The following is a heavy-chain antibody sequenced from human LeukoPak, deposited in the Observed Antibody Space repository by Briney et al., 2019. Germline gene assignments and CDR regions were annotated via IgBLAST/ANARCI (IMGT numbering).Heavy chain of an antibody. Sequence: GRSLRLSCAASGFTFSSYAMSWVRQAPGKGLEWVSAISGSGAGTYYADSVKGRFTISRDNSKNTLYLQVNSLRAEDTAVYYCAKDRGTSGCYGFDYWGQGTLVTVSS. D-gene: IGHD6-19*01. V-gene: IGHV3-23*01. J-gene: IGHJ4*02. CDR2: ISGSGAGT. CDR3: AKDRGTSGCYGFDY. CDR1: GFTFSSYA.